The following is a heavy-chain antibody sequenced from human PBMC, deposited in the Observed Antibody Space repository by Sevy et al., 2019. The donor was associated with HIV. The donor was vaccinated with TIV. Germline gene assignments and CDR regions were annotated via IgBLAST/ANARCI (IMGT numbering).Heavy chain of an antibody. Sequence: SETLSLTCTVSGGSISSYCWSWIRQPPGKGLEWIGYIYYSGSTNYNPSLKSRVTISVDTSKNQFSLKLSSVTAADTAVYYCARVVGTMVRGVIISGVFDYWGQGTLVTVSS. J-gene: IGHJ4*02. V-gene: IGHV4-59*01. D-gene: IGHD3-10*01. CDR1: GGSISSYC. CDR2: IYYSGST. CDR3: ARVVGTMVRGVIISGVFDY.